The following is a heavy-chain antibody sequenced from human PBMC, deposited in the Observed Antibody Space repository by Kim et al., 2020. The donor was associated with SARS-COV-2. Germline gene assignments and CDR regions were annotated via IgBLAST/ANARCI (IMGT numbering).Heavy chain of an antibody. Sequence: STIYYDDSVKGRFPISRDDAELSLYLQMNSLRDEDTAIYYCRGWLNTFDVWGQGTMVTVSS. V-gene: IGHV3-48*02. J-gene: IGHJ3*01. CDR2: STI. CDR3: RGWLNTFDV. D-gene: IGHD5-12*01.